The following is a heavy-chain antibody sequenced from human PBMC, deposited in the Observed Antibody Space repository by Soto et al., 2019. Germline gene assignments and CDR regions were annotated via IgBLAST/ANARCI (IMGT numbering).Heavy chain of an antibody. CDR2: TDYSGST. V-gene: IGHV4-31*02. CDR1: GGSISSGDYY. J-gene: IGHJ5*02. Sequence: VQLRESGPGLVKPSQTLSLTCAVSGGSISSGDYYWSWIRQQPGKDLEWIGFTDYSGSTYYNPSLRSRVTISVDTSKNQFSLSLNSVTAADSAVYYCARAIAVTTPWFDPWGQVTLVTVSS. D-gene: IGHD4-17*01. CDR3: ARAIAVTTPWFDP.